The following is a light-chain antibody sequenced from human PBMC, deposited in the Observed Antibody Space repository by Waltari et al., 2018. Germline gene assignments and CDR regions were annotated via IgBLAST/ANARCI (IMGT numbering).Light chain of an antibody. CDR1: QSLVNSAGNTY. CDR3: MQGKQWPFT. J-gene: IGKJ3*01. CDR2: SVS. Sequence: DVVMTQSPLSLPVTLGQPASISCRSSQSLVNSAGNTYLNWFQQRPGQSPRSLIYSVSNRESGVPDRFSGSGSGTDFTLKISRVEAEDVGVYYCMQGKQWPFTFGPGTKVEIK. V-gene: IGKV2-30*01.